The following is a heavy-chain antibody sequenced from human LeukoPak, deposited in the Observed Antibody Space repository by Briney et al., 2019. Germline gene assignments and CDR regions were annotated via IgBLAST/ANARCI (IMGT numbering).Heavy chain of an antibody. J-gene: IGHJ5*02. V-gene: IGHV5-51*01. Sequence: GESLKISCKGSGYTFTDYWIAWVRQMPGQGLEWMGIIYPGGSDTRYSPSFQGQVTISADKSTTTAYLQWSSLKASDTAMYFCARLADTTSWGQGTLVTVSS. D-gene: IGHD1-26*01. CDR1: GYTFTDYW. CDR3: ARLADTTS. CDR2: IYPGGSDT.